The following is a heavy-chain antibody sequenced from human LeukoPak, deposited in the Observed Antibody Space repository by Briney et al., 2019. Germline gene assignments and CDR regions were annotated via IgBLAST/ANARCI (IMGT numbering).Heavy chain of an antibody. CDR3: ARDWGSRGVTNGMDV. CDR2: IKRKTDGGTT. J-gene: IGHJ6*02. D-gene: IGHD3-10*01. CDR1: GFTFSHAW. V-gene: IGHV3-15*01. Sequence: AGGSLRLSCAASGFTFSHAWMSWVRQAPGKGLEWVGRIKRKTDGGTTDYAAPVKGRFTISRDDSKNTLYLQMNSLRAEDTAVYYCARDWGSRGVTNGMDVWGQGTTVTVSS.